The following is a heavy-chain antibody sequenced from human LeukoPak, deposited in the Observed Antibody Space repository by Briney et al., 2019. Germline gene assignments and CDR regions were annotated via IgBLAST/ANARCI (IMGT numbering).Heavy chain of an antibody. V-gene: IGHV3-23*01. CDR1: GFAFSRYS. D-gene: IGHD1-26*01. J-gene: IGHJ4*02. Sequence: GGSLRLSCAASGFAFSRYSMNWVRQAPGKGLEWISSIYGNAAKIFYADSVKGRFTISRDNSRNTVDLQMTSLGVEDTAIYFCAKDVRPAEGWDIDYWGQGTLVTVSS. CDR3: AKDVRPAEGWDIDY. CDR2: IYGNAAKI.